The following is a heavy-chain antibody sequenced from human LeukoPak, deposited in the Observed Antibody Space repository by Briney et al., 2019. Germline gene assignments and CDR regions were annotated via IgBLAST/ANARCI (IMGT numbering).Heavy chain of an antibody. CDR2: IYYSGST. J-gene: IGHJ3*02. CDR1: GGSFSSYY. Sequence: SETLSLTCTVSGGSFSSYYWSWVRQPPGKGLEWVGYIYYSGSTDHNPSLKSRVTISVDTSKNQFSVKLNSVTAADTAVYYCAAGYTYGTDVFDIWGQGTMVTVSS. V-gene: IGHV4-59*01. D-gene: IGHD5-18*01. CDR3: AAGYTYGTDVFDI.